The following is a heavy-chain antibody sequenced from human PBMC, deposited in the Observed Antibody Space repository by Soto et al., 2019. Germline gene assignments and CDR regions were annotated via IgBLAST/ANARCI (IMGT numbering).Heavy chain of an antibody. CDR1: GFTFSSYG. D-gene: IGHD3-9*01. CDR3: ARGRYFAWSHSFDP. Sequence: GGSLRLSCAASGFTFSSYGMHWVRQAPGKGLEWVAVIWYDGSNKYYADSVKGRFTISRDNSKNTLYLKMNSLRTEDTAVYYWARGRYFAWSHSFDPWGQGTLVTV. CDR2: IWYDGSNK. V-gene: IGHV3-33*01. J-gene: IGHJ5*02.